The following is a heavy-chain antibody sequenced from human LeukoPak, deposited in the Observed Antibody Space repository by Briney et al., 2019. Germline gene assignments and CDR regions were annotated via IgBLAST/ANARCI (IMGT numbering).Heavy chain of an antibody. CDR2: INPNSGGT. D-gene: IGHD2-2*01. J-gene: IGHJ1*01. Sequence: GASVKVSCKASGYTFTGYYMHWVRQAPRQGLEWVGWINPNSGGTNYAQKFQGRVTMTRDTSISTAYMKLSRLRSDDTAVYYCARVGCSSASCYEYFQHWGQGTLVTVSS. CDR1: GYTFTGYY. CDR3: ARVGCSSASCYEYFQH. V-gene: IGHV1-2*02.